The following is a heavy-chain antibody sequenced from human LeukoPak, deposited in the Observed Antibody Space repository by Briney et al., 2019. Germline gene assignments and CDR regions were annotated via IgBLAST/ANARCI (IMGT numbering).Heavy chain of an antibody. Sequence: PGGSLRLSCAASGFTFSSYAIHWVRQAPGKGLEWVASISYDGTNKYYADSLKGRFTISRDNSKNTLYLQMNSLRAEDTAVYYCAKATFSFYYDTSGYYFFDYWGQGTLVTVSS. V-gene: IGHV3-30*18. J-gene: IGHJ4*02. CDR1: GFTFSSYA. D-gene: IGHD3-22*01. CDR2: ISYDGTNK. CDR3: AKATFSFYYDTSGYYFFDY.